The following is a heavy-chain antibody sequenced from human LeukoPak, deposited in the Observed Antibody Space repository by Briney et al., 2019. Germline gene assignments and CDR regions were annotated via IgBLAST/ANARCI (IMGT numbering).Heavy chain of an antibody. D-gene: IGHD3-10*01. J-gene: IGHJ4*02. CDR2: IYYSGST. Sequence: SETLSLTCTVSGGSISSYYWSWIRQPPGKGLEWIGYIYYSGSTNYNPSLKSRVTISVDKSKNQFSLKLSSVTAADTAVYYCANRGYYGSGSYYWGQGILVTVSS. V-gene: IGHV4-59*12. CDR1: GGSISSYY. CDR3: ANRGYYGSGSYY.